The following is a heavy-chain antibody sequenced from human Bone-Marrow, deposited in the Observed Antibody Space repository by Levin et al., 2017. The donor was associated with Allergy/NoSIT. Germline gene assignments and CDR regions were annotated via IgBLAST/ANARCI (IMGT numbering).Heavy chain of an antibody. CDR3: ARAKRVFGNFDY. CDR2: INSDGSST. J-gene: IGHJ4*02. V-gene: IGHV3-74*01. D-gene: IGHD6-13*01. CDR1: GFPFRSSW. Sequence: LSLPCAASGFPFRSSWMHWVRQAPGKGLVWVSRINSDGSSTSYADSVKGRFTISRDNAKNTLYLQMNSLRAEDTAVYYCARAKRVFGNFDYWGQGTLVTVSS.